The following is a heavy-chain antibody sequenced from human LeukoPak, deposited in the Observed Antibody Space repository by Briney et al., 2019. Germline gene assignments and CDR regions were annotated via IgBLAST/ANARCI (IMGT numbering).Heavy chain of an antibody. D-gene: IGHD3-10*01. J-gene: IGHJ6*02. CDR1: GGTCSSYA. Sequence: ASVTVSCKASGGTCSSYAISWVRQAPGQGREWMGGIIPIFGTANYAQKFQGRVTITADESTSTAYMELSSLRSEDTAVYYCASNRVITMVRGVIPQIYYYYGMDVWGQGTTVTVSS. CDR2: IIPIFGTA. V-gene: IGHV1-69*13. CDR3: ASNRVITMVRGVIPQIYYYYGMDV.